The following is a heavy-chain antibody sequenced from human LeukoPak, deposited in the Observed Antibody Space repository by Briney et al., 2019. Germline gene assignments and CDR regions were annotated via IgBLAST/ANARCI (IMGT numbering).Heavy chain of an antibody. CDR1: GYTFTSFG. CDR3: AIRTGTYPYYFDY. J-gene: IGHJ4*02. CDR2: ISTYNGNT. V-gene: IGHV1-18*03. Sequence: ASVKVSCKASGYTFTSFGLSWLRQAPGQGLEWMGWISTYNGNTNYAQNLQGRVTMTTDTSTRTAYMDLRSLSSDDMAVYYCAIRTGTYPYYFDYWGQGTLVTVSS. D-gene: IGHD1-26*01.